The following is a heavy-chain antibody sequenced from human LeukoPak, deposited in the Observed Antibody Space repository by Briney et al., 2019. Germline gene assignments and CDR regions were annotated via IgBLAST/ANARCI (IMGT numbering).Heavy chain of an antibody. V-gene: IGHV1-46*01. J-gene: IGHJ6*02. CDR3: ARDLHYYVAMDV. CDR1: GYTFTSYY. Sequence: GASVKVSCKASGYTFTSYYMHWVRQAPGQGPEWMGVINPSDGSTSYAQKFQGRVAMTRDTSTSTVFMELSSLTSEDAAVYYCARDLHYYVAMDVWGQGTTVTVSS. CDR2: INPSDGST. D-gene: IGHD3-10*02.